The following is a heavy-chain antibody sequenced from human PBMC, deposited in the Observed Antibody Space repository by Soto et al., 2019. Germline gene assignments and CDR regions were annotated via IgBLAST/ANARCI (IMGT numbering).Heavy chain of an antibody. D-gene: IGHD2-2*01. CDR1: GFTFSDYY. CDR3: ARELAPAARADGFDI. CDR2: ISSSGSAI. J-gene: IGHJ3*02. V-gene: IGHV3-11*01. Sequence: QVQLVESGGGLVKPGGSLRLSCAASGFTFSDYYMTWIRQAPGKGLEWVSYISSSGSAIYYADSVKGRFTISRDNAKNSLDRQMNSLRAADTAVYYCARELAPAARADGFDIWGQGTMVTVSS.